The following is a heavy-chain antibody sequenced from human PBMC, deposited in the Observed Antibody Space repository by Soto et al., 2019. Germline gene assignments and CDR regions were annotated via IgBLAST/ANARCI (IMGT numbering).Heavy chain of an antibody. Sequence: QVQLVESGGGVVQPGRSLRLSCAASGFTFSNYGMHWVRQAPGKGLEWVAVIWYDGSNKNYADSVKGRFTISRDNSKNTLYLQMNSLIAEDTAVYYCARDPMYYDFWSGYSVDWGQGTLVTVSS. CDR3: ARDPMYYDFWSGYSVD. D-gene: IGHD3-3*01. V-gene: IGHV3-33*01. CDR2: IWYDGSNK. J-gene: IGHJ4*02. CDR1: GFTFSNYG.